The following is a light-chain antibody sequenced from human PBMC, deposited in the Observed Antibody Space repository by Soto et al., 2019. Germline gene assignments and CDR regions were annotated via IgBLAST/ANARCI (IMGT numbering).Light chain of an antibody. CDR3: SSYTPSNTVV. J-gene: IGLJ3*02. CDR2: EVF. CDR1: GGDVGAYNY. Sequence: QSALTQPASVSGSPGQSITISCAGTGGDVGAYNYVSWYQQHPGKAPKLMIYEVFRRPSGISNRFSASKSGNTASLTISTLRAEDEADYYCSSYTPSNTVVFGGGT. V-gene: IGLV2-14*01.